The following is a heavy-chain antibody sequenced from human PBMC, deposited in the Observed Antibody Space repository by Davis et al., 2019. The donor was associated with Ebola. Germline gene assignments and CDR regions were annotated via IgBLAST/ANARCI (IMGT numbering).Heavy chain of an antibody. V-gene: IGHV3-66*01. CDR1: GFTFSRYW. CDR2: MYSAGST. Sequence: PGGSLRLSCAASGFTFSRYWMTWVRQAPGKGLEWLSVMYSAGSTFYADSVKARFTISRDSSKSTLYLQMNSLRAEDTAVYYCVRADYYDYVGYDWGQGTLVTVSS. CDR3: VRADYYDYVGYD. D-gene: IGHD3-22*01. J-gene: IGHJ4*02.